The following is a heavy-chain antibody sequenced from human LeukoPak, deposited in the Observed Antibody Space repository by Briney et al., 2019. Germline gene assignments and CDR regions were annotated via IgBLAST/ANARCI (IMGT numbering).Heavy chain of an antibody. J-gene: IGHJ4*02. D-gene: IGHD3-9*01. CDR1: GGSISSGGYY. CDR2: IYYSGST. CDR3: ARVGYDILTIHFDY. Sequence: SETLSLTCTVSGGSISSGGYYWSWIRQHPGKGLEWIGYIYYSGSTYYNPSLKSRVTISVDTSKNQFSLKLSSVTAADTAVYYCARVGYDILTIHFDYWGQGTLVTVSS. V-gene: IGHV4-31*03.